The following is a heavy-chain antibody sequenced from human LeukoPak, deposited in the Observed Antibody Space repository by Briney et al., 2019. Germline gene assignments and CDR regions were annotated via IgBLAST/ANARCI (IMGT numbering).Heavy chain of an antibody. CDR2: IYPGDSDT. CDR3: ARQGTMIVVEGAFDI. V-gene: IGHV5-51*01. CDR1: GYSLTSYW. Sequence: GESLKISCKGSGYSLTSYWIGWVRQMPGKGLEWMGIIYPGDSDTRYSPSFQGQVTISADKSISTAYLQWSSLKASDTAMYYCARQGTMIVVEGAFDIWGQGTMVTVSS. D-gene: IGHD3-22*01. J-gene: IGHJ3*02.